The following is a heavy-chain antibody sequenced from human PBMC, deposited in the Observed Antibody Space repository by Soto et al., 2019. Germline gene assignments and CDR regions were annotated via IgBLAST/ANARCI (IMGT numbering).Heavy chain of an antibody. D-gene: IGHD2-2*01. Sequence: SLRLSCAASGFTFSSYAMSWVRQAPGKGLEWVSAISGSGGSTYYADSVKGRFTISRDNSKNTLYLQMNSLRAEDTAVYYCAKDNVVVTAAIDYWGQGALVTVSS. CDR1: GFTFSSYA. CDR3: AKDNVVVTAAIDY. J-gene: IGHJ4*02. CDR2: ISGSGGST. V-gene: IGHV3-23*01.